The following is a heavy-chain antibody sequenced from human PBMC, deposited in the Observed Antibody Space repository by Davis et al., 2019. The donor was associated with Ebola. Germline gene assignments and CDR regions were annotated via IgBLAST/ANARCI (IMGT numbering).Heavy chain of an antibody. J-gene: IGHJ3*01. Sequence: GESLKISCEASGFTLSRHAMHWVRQAPGKGLEWVTGISEDGSYKSYADVVKGRFTPSRDNFKNTVYVQMNSLSAEDTAIYYCAREGGSDGSGSPSAFDFWGQGTRVIVSS. CDR3: AREGGSDGSGSPSAFDF. D-gene: IGHD3-22*01. V-gene: IGHV3-30*04. CDR2: ISEDGSYK. CDR1: GFTLSRHA.